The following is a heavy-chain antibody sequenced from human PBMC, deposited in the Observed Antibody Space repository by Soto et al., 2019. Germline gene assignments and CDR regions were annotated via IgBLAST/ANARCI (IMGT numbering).Heavy chain of an antibody. V-gene: IGHV1-58*01. D-gene: IGHD4-4*01. Sequence: ASVKVSCKASGFTFTTSAVQWVRQARGQRLEWIGWIVVGSGNTIYAQKFQERVTITRDMSTSTAYMELSSLRSEDTAVYYCAAATTGYYYGMDVWGQGTTVTVSS. CDR3: AAATTGYYYGMDV. J-gene: IGHJ6*02. CDR1: GFTFTTSA. CDR2: IVVGSGNT.